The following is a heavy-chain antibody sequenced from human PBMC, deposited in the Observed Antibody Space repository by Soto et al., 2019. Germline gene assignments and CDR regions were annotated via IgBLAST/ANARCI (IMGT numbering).Heavy chain of an antibody. CDR1: GGSISSGGYY. CDR3: AREVPDDILTGLLTNYYYYYMDV. CDR2: IYYSGST. J-gene: IGHJ6*03. V-gene: IGHV4-31*03. Sequence: SETLSLTCTVSGGSISSGGYYWSWIRQHPGKGLEWIGYIYYSGSTYYNPSLKSRVTISVDTSKNQFSLKLSSVTAADTAVYYCAREVPDDILTGLLTNYYYYYMDVWGKGTTVTVSS. D-gene: IGHD3-9*01.